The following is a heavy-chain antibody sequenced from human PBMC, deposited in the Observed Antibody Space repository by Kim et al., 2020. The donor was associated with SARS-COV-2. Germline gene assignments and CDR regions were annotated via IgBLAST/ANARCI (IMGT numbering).Heavy chain of an antibody. J-gene: IGHJ4*02. D-gene: IGHD3-10*01. CDR3: GRDRAVLFDS. V-gene: IGHV3-33*05. CDR1: GFTFSSYG. CDR2: ISYDGSNK. Sequence: GGSLRLSCAASGFTFSSYGMHWVRQAPGKGLEWVAFISYDGSNKYYEDSVKGRFTISRDNSKNTLYLQMTSLRAEDTPVYYVGRDRAVLFDSWGRGPLVT.